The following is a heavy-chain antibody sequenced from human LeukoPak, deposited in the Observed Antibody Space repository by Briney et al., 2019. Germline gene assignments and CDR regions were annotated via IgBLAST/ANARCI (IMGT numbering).Heavy chain of an antibody. D-gene: IGHD3-10*01. CDR2: ISGSGGNK. Sequence: PGGSLRLSCAASGFTFSSYAMNWVRQAPGKGLEXXXTISGSGGNKHYADSVEGRFTISRDNSKNTVYLQMNSLRAEDTAIYYCAKLTSASGAYGVDVWGQGTTVTVSS. V-gene: IGHV3-23*01. CDR1: GFTFSSYA. CDR3: AKLTSASGAYGVDV. J-gene: IGHJ6*02.